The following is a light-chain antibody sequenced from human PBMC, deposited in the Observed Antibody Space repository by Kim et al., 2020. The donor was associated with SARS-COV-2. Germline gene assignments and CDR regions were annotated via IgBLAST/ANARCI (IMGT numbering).Light chain of an antibody. CDR2: DVT. Sequence: QSITHSCTGTSSDVGGYNYVSWYQQHPGKAPKLMIYDVTNRPSGVSNRISGSKSDNTASLTISGLQAEDEADYYCTSYTDTSTLVVFGGGTQLTVL. J-gene: IGLJ3*02. CDR1: SSDVGGYNY. V-gene: IGLV2-14*03. CDR3: TSYTDTSTLVV.